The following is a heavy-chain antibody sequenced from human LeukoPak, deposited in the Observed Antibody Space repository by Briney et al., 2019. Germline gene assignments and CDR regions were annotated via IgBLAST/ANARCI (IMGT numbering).Heavy chain of an antibody. CDR3: ARVYSGYDYRFDY. D-gene: IGHD5-12*01. CDR1: GGSVTSGSYY. J-gene: IGHJ4*02. V-gene: IGHV4-61*01. Sequence: SETLSLTCTVSGGSVTSGSYYWSWIRQPPGKGLEWIGYIYYSGSTNYNPSLKSRVTISVDTSKNQFSLKLSSVSAADTAVYYCARVYSGYDYRFDYWGQGTLVTVSS. CDR2: IYYSGST.